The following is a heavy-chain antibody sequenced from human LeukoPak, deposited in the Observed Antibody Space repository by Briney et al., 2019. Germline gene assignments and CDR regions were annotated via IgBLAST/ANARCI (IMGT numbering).Heavy chain of an antibody. Sequence: SETLCLTCTVSDDSISDYYRGWIRQPPGKGLEWIGYFYNSGRSTYNPSLKSRVTISADTSKNHFSLKLNSVTTADTAVYYCTRAVTYYYGSGIVSWYFDLWGRGTLVTVSS. CDR3: TRAVTYYYGSGIVSWYFDL. D-gene: IGHD3-10*01. CDR1: DDSISDYY. V-gene: IGHV4-59*01. CDR2: FYNSGRS. J-gene: IGHJ2*01.